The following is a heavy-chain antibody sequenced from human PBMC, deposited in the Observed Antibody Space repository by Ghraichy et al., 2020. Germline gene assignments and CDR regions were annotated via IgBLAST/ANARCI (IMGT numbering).Heavy chain of an antibody. CDR1: GFSVRNNQ. CDR2: VYSGGTT. D-gene: IGHD1-26*01. Sequence: GGSLRLSCAAPGFSVRNNQMSWVRQAPGKGLEWVSVVYSGGTTNHADSVKGRFTISRDNSKNTLYLQMNSLRAEDTAVFYCARGAYGSLDYWGQGTLVTVSS. CDR3: ARGAYGSLDY. J-gene: IGHJ4*02. V-gene: IGHV3-66*02.